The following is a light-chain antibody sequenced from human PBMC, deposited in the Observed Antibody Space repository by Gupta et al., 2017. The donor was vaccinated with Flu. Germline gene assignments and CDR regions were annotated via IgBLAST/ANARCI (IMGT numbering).Light chain of an antibody. CDR2: YKSDSDK. J-gene: IGLJ2*01. Sequence: QPVLTQPSSLSASPGASASLTCTLRSGINVGTPWIYWYQQKPGSPPQFLLRYKSDSDKQQGSGVPSRFSGSKDASANAGILLDSGLQSEDEGDYYCMIWHSTDVVFGGGTKLTVL. CDR3: MIWHSTDVV. CDR1: SGINVGTPW. V-gene: IGLV5-45*02.